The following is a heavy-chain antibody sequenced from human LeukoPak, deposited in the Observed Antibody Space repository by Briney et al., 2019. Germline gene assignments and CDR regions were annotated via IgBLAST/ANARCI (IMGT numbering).Heavy chain of an antibody. CDR2: IHTDQTIQ. CDR1: GFTFSGFG. CDR3: ARDPYSGRYGDYYYYYMDV. Sequence: GGSLRLSCAASGFTFSGFGMHWVRQAPGKGLEWVAYIHTDQTIQYYADSVKGRFTTSRDNSKNTLYLQMKTLRSEDTAVYYCARDPYSGRYGDYYYYYMDVWGKGTTVTISS. J-gene: IGHJ6*03. D-gene: IGHD1-26*01. V-gene: IGHV3-30*02.